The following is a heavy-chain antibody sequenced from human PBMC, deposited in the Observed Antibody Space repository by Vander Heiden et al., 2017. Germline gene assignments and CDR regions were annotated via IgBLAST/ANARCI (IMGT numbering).Heavy chain of an antibody. Sequence: VQLVESGGVVVQPGGSLRLSCAASGFMFGEYIMHWVRQAPGKGLEWVSLITWDGSSTYHADSVKGRFTISRDNGKKSLYLQMNSLRTEDTALYYCAKDLTTMTPYDAFDFWGQGTMVTVSS. CDR3: AKDLTTMTPYDAFDF. CDR1: GFMFGEYI. J-gene: IGHJ3*01. V-gene: IGHV3-43*01. D-gene: IGHD4-17*01. CDR2: ITWDGSST.